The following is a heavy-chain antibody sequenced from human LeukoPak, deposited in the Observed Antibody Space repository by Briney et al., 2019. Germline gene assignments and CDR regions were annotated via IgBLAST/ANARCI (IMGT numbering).Heavy chain of an antibody. CDR2: IGGLGGST. Sequence: GGSLRLSCEASGFTFSSHAMAWVRQAPGKGLEWVSAIGGLGGSTYYADSVKGRFTISRDNSKNTAYLEMNSLRAEDTALYYCARDPGVVAFHYFDFWGQGILVTVSS. V-gene: IGHV3-23*01. J-gene: IGHJ4*02. D-gene: IGHD3-3*01. CDR3: ARDPGVVAFHYFDF. CDR1: GFTFSSHA.